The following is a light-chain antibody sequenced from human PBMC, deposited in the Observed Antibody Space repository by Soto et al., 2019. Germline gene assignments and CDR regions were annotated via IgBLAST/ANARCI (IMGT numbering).Light chain of an antibody. CDR2: GAS. CDR1: QSVSSSF. CDR3: QQYGSSPPWT. V-gene: IGKV3-20*01. Sequence: EIVLTQSPGTLSLSPGERATLSCRASQSVSSSFLAWYQQKPGQAPRLLIYGASSRATGIPDRFSGSGSGTAFTLAISRLEPDDFDVYYCQQYGSSPPWTVGQGSKVQIK. J-gene: IGKJ1*01.